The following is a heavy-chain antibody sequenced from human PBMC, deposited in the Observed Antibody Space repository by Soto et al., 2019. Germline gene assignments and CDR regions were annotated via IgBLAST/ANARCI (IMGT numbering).Heavy chain of an antibody. D-gene: IGHD3-10*01. CDR1: GGSISSGGYY. CDR2: IYYSGST. V-gene: IGHV4-31*03. J-gene: IGHJ6*02. Sequence: QVQLQESGPGLVKPSQTLSLTCTVSGGSISSGGYYWSWIRQHPGKGLEWIGYIYYSGSTYYNPSRKSRLTIPVDTSKTQFSLKLSSVTAADTAVYYCARAYGSGYMDVWGQGTTVTVSS. CDR3: ARAYGSGYMDV.